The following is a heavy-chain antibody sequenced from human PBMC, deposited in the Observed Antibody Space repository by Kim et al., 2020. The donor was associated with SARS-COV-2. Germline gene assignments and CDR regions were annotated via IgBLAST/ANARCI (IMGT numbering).Heavy chain of an antibody. Sequence: RKLQGRVTITSDTSASTAYMELSSMRSEDTAVYYCARDPQLWFVSTSFDYWGQGTLVTVSS. CDR3: ARDPQLWFVSTSFDY. V-gene: IGHV1-3*01. D-gene: IGHD3-10*01. J-gene: IGHJ4*02.